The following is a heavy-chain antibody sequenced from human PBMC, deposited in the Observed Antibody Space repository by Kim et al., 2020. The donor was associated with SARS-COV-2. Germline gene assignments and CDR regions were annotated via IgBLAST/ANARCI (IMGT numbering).Heavy chain of an antibody. Sequence: ASVKVSCKASGYTFTSYGISWVRQAPGQGLEWMGWISAYNGNTNYAQKLQGRVTMTTDTSTSTAYMELRSLRSDDTAVYYCARVGFRWTKPTTTMPINEFDYWGQGTLVTVSS. V-gene: IGHV1-18*01. D-gene: IGHD2-2*01. CDR1: GYTFTSYG. CDR3: ARVGFRWTKPTTTMPINEFDY. J-gene: IGHJ4*02. CDR2: ISAYNGNT.